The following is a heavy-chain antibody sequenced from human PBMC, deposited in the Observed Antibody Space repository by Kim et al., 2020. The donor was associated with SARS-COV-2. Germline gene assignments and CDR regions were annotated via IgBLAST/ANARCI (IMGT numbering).Heavy chain of an antibody. V-gene: IGHV3-33*01. Sequence: GGSLRLSCAASGFTFSSYGMHWVRQAPGKGLEWVAVIWYDGSNKYYADSVKGRFTISRDNSKNTLYLQMNSLRAEDTAVYYCARDFGGPNTAMVNYWGQGTLVTVSS. CDR1: GFTFSSYG. CDR3: ARDFGGPNTAMVNY. J-gene: IGHJ4*02. CDR2: IWYDGSNK. D-gene: IGHD5-18*01.